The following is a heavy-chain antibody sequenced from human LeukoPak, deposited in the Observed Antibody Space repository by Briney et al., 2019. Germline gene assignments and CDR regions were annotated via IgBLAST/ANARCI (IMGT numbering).Heavy chain of an antibody. CDR3: ARAPDGYIPDY. Sequence: SETLSLTCTASGGSISSYYWSWIRQPPGKGLEWIGYIYYSGSTNYNPSLKSRVTISVDTSKNQFSLKLSSVTAADTAVYYCARAPDGYIPDYWGQGTLVTVSS. J-gene: IGHJ4*02. V-gene: IGHV4-59*01. D-gene: IGHD5-24*01. CDR2: IYYSGST. CDR1: GGSISSYY.